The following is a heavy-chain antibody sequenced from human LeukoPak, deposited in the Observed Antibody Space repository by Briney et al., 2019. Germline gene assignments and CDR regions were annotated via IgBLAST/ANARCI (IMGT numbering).Heavy chain of an antibody. CDR2: ISANGGRT. Sequence: GGSLRLSCAASGFTVSSTYMSWVRQAPGKGLEYVSAISANGGRTYYADSVKGRFTISRDTSKNTLYLQMSSLRAEDTAMYHCVKDLYKGDSASWYFFHYWGQGTLVTVSS. J-gene: IGHJ4*02. D-gene: IGHD6-13*01. CDR1: GFTVSSTY. CDR3: VKDLYKGDSASWYFFHY. V-gene: IGHV3-64D*06.